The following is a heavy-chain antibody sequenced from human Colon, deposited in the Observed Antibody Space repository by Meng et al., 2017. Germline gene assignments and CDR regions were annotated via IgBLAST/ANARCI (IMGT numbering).Heavy chain of an antibody. D-gene: IGHD6-13*01. CDR1: GDSISTGGYY. CDR2: IYHPGSP. Sequence: QVQLQESGPGLVKPSQTLSLSCTVSGDSISTGGYYWSWIRQHPGKGLEWIGYIYHPGSPYYNPSLEGRVTISVDTSKNQVSLKLSSVTAADTAVYYCARVHSSSWYWVDYWGQGTLVTVSS. CDR3: ARVHSSSWYWVDY. V-gene: IGHV4-31*03. J-gene: IGHJ4*02.